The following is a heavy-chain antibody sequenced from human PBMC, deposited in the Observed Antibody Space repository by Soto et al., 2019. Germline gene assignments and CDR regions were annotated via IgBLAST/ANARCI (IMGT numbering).Heavy chain of an antibody. J-gene: IGHJ5*02. CDR1: GGSFSGYY. Sequence: SETLSLTCAVYGGSFSGYYWSWIRQPPGKGLEWIGEINHSGSTNYNPSLKSRVTISVDTSKNQFSLKLSSVTAADTAVYYCARISVTTGDGGPWGQGTLVTVSS. V-gene: IGHV4-34*01. CDR2: INHSGST. D-gene: IGHD4-17*01. CDR3: ARISVTTGDGGP.